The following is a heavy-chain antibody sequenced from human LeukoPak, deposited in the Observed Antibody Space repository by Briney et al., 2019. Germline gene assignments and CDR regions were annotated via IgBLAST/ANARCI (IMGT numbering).Heavy chain of an antibody. J-gene: IGHJ4*02. V-gene: IGHV4-59*08. Sequence: SETLSLTCTVSGGSISRYYWAWIRHPPGKGLGWIGSFYNSGSTTYNPSLQSRVTISVDMSKSQVSLRLGSVAAADTAVHYCASGTQWLAFDYWGQGNLVTVSS. D-gene: IGHD6-19*01. CDR3: ASGTQWLAFDY. CDR1: GGSISRYY. CDR2: FYNSGST.